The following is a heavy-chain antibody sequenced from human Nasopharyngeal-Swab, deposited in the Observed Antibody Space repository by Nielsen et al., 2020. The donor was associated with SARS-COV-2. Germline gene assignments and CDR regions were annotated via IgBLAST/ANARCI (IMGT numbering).Heavy chain of an antibody. CDR2: ISSKTYGGAP. D-gene: IGHD1-26*01. CDR1: GFTFGDYA. CDR3: ARSVGSYYGQGAFDI. V-gene: IGHV3-49*01. J-gene: IGHJ3*02. Sequence: GSSLKISCTTSGFTFGDYAMSWFRQPPGKGLEWVGFISSKTYGGAPEYAASVKGRFTISRDGAESIAYLQMNSLETEDTGVYYCARSVGSYYGQGAFDIWGQGTMVTVSS.